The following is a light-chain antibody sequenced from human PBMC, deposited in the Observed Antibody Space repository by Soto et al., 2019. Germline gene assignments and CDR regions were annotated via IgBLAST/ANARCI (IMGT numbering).Light chain of an antibody. CDR2: RSN. V-gene: IGLV1-47*01. J-gene: IGLJ3*02. Sequence: QLVLTQPPSASGTPGQRATISCSGSAFNIGSNFVYWYRQFPGMAPKLLIYRSNQRPSGVPERFSASKSGTSASLAITGLRSEDEADYYCSSWDDGRSGPVFGGGTKLTVL. CDR1: AFNIGSNF. CDR3: SSWDDGRSGPV.